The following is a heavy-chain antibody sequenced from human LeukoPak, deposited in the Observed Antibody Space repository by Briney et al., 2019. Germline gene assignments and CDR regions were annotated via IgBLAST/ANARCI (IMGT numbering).Heavy chain of an antibody. CDR1: GFTFSSSA. Sequence: GGSLRLSCAASGFTFSSSAMSWVRQAPGKGLEWVSAISGSGGSTYYADSVKGRFTISRDNSKNTLYLQMNSLRAEDTAVYYCAAFMVRGVIVEDYWGQGTLVTVSS. D-gene: IGHD3-10*01. CDR3: AAFMVRGVIVEDY. V-gene: IGHV3-23*01. CDR2: ISGSGGST. J-gene: IGHJ4*02.